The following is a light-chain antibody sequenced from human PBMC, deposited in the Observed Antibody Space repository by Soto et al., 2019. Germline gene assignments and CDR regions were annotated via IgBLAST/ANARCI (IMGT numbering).Light chain of an antibody. CDR3: QQYGSSPQT. J-gene: IGKJ1*01. CDR2: GAS. V-gene: IGKV3-20*01. CDR1: QSVSSSY. Sequence: ETVLTHSPATLSLSPGERATLSCRASQSVSSSYLAWYQQKPGQAPRLLIYGASSRATGIPDRFSGSGSGTDFTLTISRLEPEDFAVYYCQQYGSSPQTFGQGTKVDI.